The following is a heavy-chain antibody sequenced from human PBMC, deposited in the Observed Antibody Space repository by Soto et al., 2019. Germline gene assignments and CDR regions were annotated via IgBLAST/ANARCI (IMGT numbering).Heavy chain of an antibody. V-gene: IGHV3-53*04. CDR1: GFTVSSNY. Sequence: GGSLRLSCAASGFTVSSNYMSWVRQAPGKGLEWVSVIYSGGSTHYAGSVKGRFTISRQNSKNTLYLQMNSLRAEDTAVYYCARVGGYSYLTPSGDYMDVWGKGTTVTVSS. D-gene: IGHD5-18*01. CDR2: IYSGGST. CDR3: ARVGGYSYLTPSGDYMDV. J-gene: IGHJ6*03.